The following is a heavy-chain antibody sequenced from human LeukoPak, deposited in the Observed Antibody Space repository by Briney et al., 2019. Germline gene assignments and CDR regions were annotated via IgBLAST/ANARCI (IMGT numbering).Heavy chain of an antibody. V-gene: IGHV1-46*01. CDR2: INPSGGST. CDR1: GYTFTRYY. D-gene: IGHD3-16*01. J-gene: IGHJ6*03. CDR3: ARAVGEPHYYYYMDV. Sequence: ASVKVSCKASGYTFTRYYMHWVRQAPGQGLEWMGIINPSGGSTSYAQKFQGRVTITADKSTSTAYMELSSLRSEDTAVYYCARAVGEPHYYYYMDVWGKGTTVTVSS.